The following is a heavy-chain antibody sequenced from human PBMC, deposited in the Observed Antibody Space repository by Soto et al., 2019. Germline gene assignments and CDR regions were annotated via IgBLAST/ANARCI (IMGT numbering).Heavy chain of an antibody. D-gene: IGHD3-10*01. CDR3: ARFRGDAVDF. CDR2: ISPDGTSP. J-gene: IGHJ3*01. V-gene: IGHV3-74*01. CDR1: GVTFSNYL. Sequence: EVQLVESGGGLVQPGGSLRLSCAVSGVTFSNYLMNWVRQDAGNGLVWVSTISPDGTSPDYTDSVKGRLAISTDNAKSTLFLPINSLRAEDRAVYYCARFRGDAVDFWGQGKMVTVSS.